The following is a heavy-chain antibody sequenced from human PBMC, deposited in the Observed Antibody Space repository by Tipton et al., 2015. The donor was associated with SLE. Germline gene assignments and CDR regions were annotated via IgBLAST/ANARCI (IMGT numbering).Heavy chain of an antibody. J-gene: IGHJ6*03. CDR1: GGSISSRNW. Sequence: TLSLTCAVSGGSISSRNWWSWVRQSPGKGLEWIGEIYHRGTTNYNPSLKSRVTISVDTSKNQFSLKLSSVTAADTSVYYCARRGDYRSSWYVASYYYMDVWGKGTTVTVSS. CDR2: IYHRGTT. V-gene: IGHV4-4*02. D-gene: IGHD6-13*01. CDR3: ARRGDYRSSWYVASYYYMDV.